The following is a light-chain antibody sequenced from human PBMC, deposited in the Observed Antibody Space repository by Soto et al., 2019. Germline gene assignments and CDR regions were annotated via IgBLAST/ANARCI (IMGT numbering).Light chain of an antibody. Sequence: DIQMTQSPSTLSASVRDRVTITCRASQSINIWLAWYQQKPGKAPKLLIYKASSLESGVPSRFSGSGSGTEFTLTISSLQPDDFATYYCQQYNNYPYTFGQGTKLEIK. CDR1: QSINIW. V-gene: IGKV1-5*03. CDR3: QQYNNYPYT. J-gene: IGKJ2*01. CDR2: KAS.